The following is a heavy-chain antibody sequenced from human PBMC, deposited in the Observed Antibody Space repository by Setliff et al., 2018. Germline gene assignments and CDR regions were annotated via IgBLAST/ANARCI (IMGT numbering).Heavy chain of an antibody. J-gene: IGHJ6*03. CDR3: ARHVGSRSRGYNYYYYYMDV. CDR2: IYYTGDP. Sequence: SETLSLTCTVSGGSLRGNAIVGGGIRQPPGKGLEWIGSIYYTGDPYYNPSLKSRVTMSVDTSRNQLSPKLTSVTAADTAVYYCARHVGSRSRGYNYYYYYMDVWGKGTTVTVSS. D-gene: IGHD3-10*01. CDR1: GGSLRGNAIV. V-gene: IGHV4-39*01.